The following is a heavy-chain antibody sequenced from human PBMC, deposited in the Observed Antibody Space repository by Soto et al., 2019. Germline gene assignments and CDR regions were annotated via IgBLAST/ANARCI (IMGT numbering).Heavy chain of an antibody. CDR2: TYYRSKWYN. CDR3: ARATAAGRGDWFDS. J-gene: IGHJ5*01. V-gene: IGHV6-1*01. D-gene: IGHD6-13*01. CDR1: GYRVSSNSSV. Sequence: SQTLSLTNAISGYRVSSNSSVWTLIRLYPTRGLEWLGRTYYRSKWYNDYALSVKSRITINADTSKKQFYLQLNSVSPEDTAMYYCARATAAGRGDWFDSWGQGTLVTVSS.